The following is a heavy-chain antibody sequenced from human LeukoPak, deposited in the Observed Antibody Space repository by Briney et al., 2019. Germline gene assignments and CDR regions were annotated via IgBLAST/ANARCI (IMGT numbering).Heavy chain of an antibody. D-gene: IGHD4-23*01. CDR3: TTAMTTVVYKNDY. J-gene: IGHJ4*02. CDR2: IKRKGDGGTT. Sequence: GGSLRLSCVASGFSFSHAWMTWVRQAPGKGLEWVGRIKRKGDGGTTDYAAPVKGRFTISRDDSKNTLFLQMNSLKTEDTAFNYCTTAMTTVVYKNDYWGQGTLVTVSS. CDR1: GFSFSHAW. V-gene: IGHV3-15*01.